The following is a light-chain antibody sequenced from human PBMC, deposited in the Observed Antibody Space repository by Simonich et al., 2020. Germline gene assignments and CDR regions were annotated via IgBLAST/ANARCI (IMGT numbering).Light chain of an antibody. CDR1: SSDVGGYNY. CDR3: CSYAGGYTLV. Sequence: QSALTQPRSVSGSPGQSVTISCTGTSSDVGGYNYVSWYQQHPGKAPKLMSYDGSKRPSGVPDRFSGSKSGNTASLTISGLQAEDEADYYCCSYAGGYTLVFGGGTKLTVL. CDR2: DGS. V-gene: IGLV2-11*01. J-gene: IGLJ2*01.